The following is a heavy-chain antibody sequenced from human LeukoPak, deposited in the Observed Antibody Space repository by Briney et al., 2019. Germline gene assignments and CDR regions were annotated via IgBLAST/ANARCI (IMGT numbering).Heavy chain of an antibody. CDR2: IYYRGIT. J-gene: IGHJ3*02. V-gene: IGHV4-30-4*08. CDR3: ARGTDSSGYYSVAFDI. CDR1: GGSISSGDYQ. Sequence: PSQTLSLTCSVSGGSISSGDYQWTWIRQPPGKGLEWVGHIYYRGITYYRPSLKSRVSISVDTSENQFSLNLSSVTAADTAVYYCARGTDSSGYYSVAFDIWGQGTMVTVSS. D-gene: IGHD3-22*01.